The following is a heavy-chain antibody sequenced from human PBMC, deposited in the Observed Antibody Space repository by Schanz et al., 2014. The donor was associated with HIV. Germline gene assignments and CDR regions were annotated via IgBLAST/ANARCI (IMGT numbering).Heavy chain of an antibody. Sequence: QVQLVESGGGVVQPGRSLRLSCAASGFTFSDYGMEWVRQAPGKGLEWGTTISSDGRNKHYADSVKGRLTISRDNSENTLYLQMNSLRAEDTAVYYCAKSRGDSWPYGMDVWGQGTTVTVSS. J-gene: IGHJ6*02. CDR3: AKSRGDSWPYGMDV. CDR2: ISSDGRNK. V-gene: IGHV3-30*18. CDR1: GFTFSDYG. D-gene: IGHD4-17*01.